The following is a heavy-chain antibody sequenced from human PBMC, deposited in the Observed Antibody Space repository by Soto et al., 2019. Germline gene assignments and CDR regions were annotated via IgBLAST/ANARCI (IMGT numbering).Heavy chain of an antibody. Sequence: PSETLSLTCTVSGGSISSYYWSWIRQPPGKGLEWIGYIYYSGSTNYNPSLKSRVTISVDTSKNQFSLKLSSVTAADTAVYYCARLTSGLWFGEPPSAFDIWGQGTMVTVSS. CDR2: IYYSGST. CDR3: ARLTSGLWFGEPPSAFDI. V-gene: IGHV4-59*08. J-gene: IGHJ3*02. CDR1: GGSISSYY. D-gene: IGHD3-10*01.